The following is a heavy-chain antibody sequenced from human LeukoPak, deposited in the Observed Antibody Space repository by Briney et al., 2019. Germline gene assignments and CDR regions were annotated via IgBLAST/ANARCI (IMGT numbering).Heavy chain of an antibody. D-gene: IGHD5-18*01. CDR3: AKAPANYVDTAMGTFDY. Sequence: GGSLRLSCAASGFTFSSYAMSWVRQAPGRGLEWVSAISGSGVSTYYADSVKGRFTISRDIFKNTLYLQMNSLRAEDTAVYYCAKAPANYVDTAMGTFDYWGQGTLVTVSS. V-gene: IGHV3-23*01. CDR1: GFTFSSYA. CDR2: ISGSGVST. J-gene: IGHJ4*02.